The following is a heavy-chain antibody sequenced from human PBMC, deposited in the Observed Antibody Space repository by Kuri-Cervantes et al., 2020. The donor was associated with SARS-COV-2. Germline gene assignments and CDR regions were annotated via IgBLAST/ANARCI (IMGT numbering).Heavy chain of an antibody. CDR2: INPNSGGT. D-gene: IGHD1-1*01. Sequence: ASVKVSCKASGYAFTGYYMHWVRQAPGQGLEWMGWINPNSGGTNYAQKFQGRVTMTRDTSTSTAYMELGRLRSDDPAVYYCARLRQLEEGYWGQGTLVTVSS. V-gene: IGHV1-2*02. CDR1: GYAFTGYY. CDR3: ARLRQLEEGY. J-gene: IGHJ4*02.